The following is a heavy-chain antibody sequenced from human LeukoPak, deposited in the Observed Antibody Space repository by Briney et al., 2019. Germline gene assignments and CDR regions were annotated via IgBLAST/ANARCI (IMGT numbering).Heavy chain of an antibody. CDR1: GGSISSYY. CDR3: ARGSSPNYPLDY. V-gene: IGHV4-59*01. D-gene: IGHD2-2*01. CDR2: FFYTGST. Sequence: SETLSLTCTVSGGSISSYYWNWIRQPPGKGLEWIGYFFYTGSTNYNPSLKSRVTISGETSKNQFSLTLSSVTAADTAVYYCARGSSPNYPLDYWGQGTLVTVSS. J-gene: IGHJ4*02.